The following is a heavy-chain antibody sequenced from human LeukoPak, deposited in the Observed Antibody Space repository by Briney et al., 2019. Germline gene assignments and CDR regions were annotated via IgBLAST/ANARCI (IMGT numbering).Heavy chain of an antibody. Sequence: SETLSLTCAVSGYSIRSGHYWDWIRQPPGKGPEWIGSIYHSGSTYYNPSLESRVTISVDTSKNQFSLKLSSVTAADTAVYYCARGYHYGDFDYWGQGTLVTVSS. J-gene: IGHJ4*02. V-gene: IGHV4-38-2*01. CDR2: IYHSGST. D-gene: IGHD4-17*01. CDR1: GYSIRSGHY. CDR3: ARGYHYGDFDY.